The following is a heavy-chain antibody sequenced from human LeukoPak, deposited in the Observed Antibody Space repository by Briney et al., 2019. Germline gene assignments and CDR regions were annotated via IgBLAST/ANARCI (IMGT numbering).Heavy chain of an antibody. J-gene: IGHJ4*02. Sequence: PAGSLTLSCVASGFTISSYAMRWVRHAPRERLEWVSGITDSGGTTYYADSVRGRFTISRDNSKNMLYLQMNSLRGDDTAVYYCAKTGGTSGWQRGLGYWGQGTLVTVSS. CDR1: GFTISSYA. CDR2: ITDSGGTT. V-gene: IGHV3-23*01. CDR3: AKTGGTSGWQRGLGY. D-gene: IGHD6-19*01.